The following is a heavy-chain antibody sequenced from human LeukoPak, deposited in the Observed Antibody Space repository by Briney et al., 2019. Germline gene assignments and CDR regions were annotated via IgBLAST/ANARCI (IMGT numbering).Heavy chain of an antibody. Sequence: GGSLRLSCAASGFTFSTYAMSWVRQAPGKGPEWVSTIRGSGGSTYDADSVKGRFTISRDNSKNTLYLQMNSLRAADTAVYYCAKSSSGYYLDNFDYWGQGTLVTVSS. D-gene: IGHD3-22*01. CDR2: IRGSGGST. J-gene: IGHJ4*02. V-gene: IGHV3-23*01. CDR1: GFTFSTYA. CDR3: AKSSSGYYLDNFDY.